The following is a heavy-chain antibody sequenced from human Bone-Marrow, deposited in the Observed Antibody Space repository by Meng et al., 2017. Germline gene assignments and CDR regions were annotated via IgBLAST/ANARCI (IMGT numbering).Heavy chain of an antibody. CDR3: ARGYCGGDCYIPFDNWFDP. CDR2: IYHSGST. V-gene: IGHV4-30-4*01. CDR1: GASITSGDYY. D-gene: IGHD2-21*02. Sequence: QVRLQESGPGLVKPSQTLSLTCTVSGASITSGDYYWSWIRQSPGKGLEWIGYIYHSGSTYYNPSLKSRVTISVDRSKNQFSLKLSSVTAADTAVYYCARGYCGGDCYIPFDNWFDPWGQGTLVTVSS. J-gene: IGHJ5*02.